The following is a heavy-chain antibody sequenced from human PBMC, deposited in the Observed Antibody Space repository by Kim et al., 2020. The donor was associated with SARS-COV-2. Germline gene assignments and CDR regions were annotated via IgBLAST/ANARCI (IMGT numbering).Heavy chain of an antibody. CDR3: ARERSAAARLGGMDV. D-gene: IGHD6-6*01. V-gene: IGHV3-48*03. J-gene: IGHJ6*02. Sequence: DPVRGRFTISRDNARNSLFLQMNSLGAGDTAVYYCARERSAAARLGGMDVWGQGTTVTVSS.